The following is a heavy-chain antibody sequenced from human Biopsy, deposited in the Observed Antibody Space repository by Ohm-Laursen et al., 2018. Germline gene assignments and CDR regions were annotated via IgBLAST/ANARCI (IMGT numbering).Heavy chain of an antibody. CDR2: ISGRTSGT. D-gene: IGHD5-12*01. V-gene: IGHV3-23*01. CDR3: AKCMTYSGDGIDY. Sequence: GSLRLSCTASGFTFSSNAMSWARQAPGKGLEWVSGISGRTSGTYYADSVKGRFTISRDNSKNTLYLQMSSLRAEDTALYYCAKCMTYSGDGIDYWGQGTLVTVSS. J-gene: IGHJ4*02. CDR1: GFTFSSNA.